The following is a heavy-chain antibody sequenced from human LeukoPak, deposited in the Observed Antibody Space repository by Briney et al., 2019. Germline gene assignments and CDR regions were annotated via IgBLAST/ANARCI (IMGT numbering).Heavy chain of an antibody. V-gene: IGHV1-24*01. Sequence: ASVKVSCKVSGYTLTELSMHWVRQAPGKGLEWMGGFDPEDGETIYAQKFQGRVTMTRDTSTSTVYMELSSLRSEDTAVYYCARGGYCSSTSCYRGNNWFDPWGQGTLVTVSS. CDR3: ARGGYCSSTSCYRGNNWFDP. J-gene: IGHJ5*02. CDR1: GYTLTELS. CDR2: FDPEDGET. D-gene: IGHD2-2*02.